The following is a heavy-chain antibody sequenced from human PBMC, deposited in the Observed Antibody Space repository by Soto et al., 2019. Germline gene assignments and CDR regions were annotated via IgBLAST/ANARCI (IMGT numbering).Heavy chain of an antibody. CDR2: ISGSGGST. CDR3: AKSPNGDYDWYFDL. D-gene: IGHD4-17*01. J-gene: IGHJ2*01. Sequence: GGSLRLSCAASGFTFSSYAMSWVRPAPGKGLEWVSAISGSGGSTYYADSVKGRFTISRDNSKNTLYLQMNSLRAEDTAVYYCAKSPNGDYDWYFDLWGRGTLVIVSS. V-gene: IGHV3-23*01. CDR1: GFTFSSYA.